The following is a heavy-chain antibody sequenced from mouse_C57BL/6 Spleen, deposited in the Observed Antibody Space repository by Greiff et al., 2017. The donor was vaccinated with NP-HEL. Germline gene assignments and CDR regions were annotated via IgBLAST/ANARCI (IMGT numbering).Heavy chain of an antibody. CDR2: IWSGGST. Sequence: VQLQQSGPGLVQPSQSLSITCTVSGFSLTSYGVHWVRQPPGKGLEWLGVIWSGGSTDYNAAFISRLSISKDNSKSQVFFKMNSLQADDTAIYYCAKKGGYDYDEAMDYWGQGTSVTVSS. J-gene: IGHJ4*01. D-gene: IGHD2-4*01. CDR3: AKKGGYDYDEAMDY. CDR1: GFSLTSYG. V-gene: IGHV2-4*01.